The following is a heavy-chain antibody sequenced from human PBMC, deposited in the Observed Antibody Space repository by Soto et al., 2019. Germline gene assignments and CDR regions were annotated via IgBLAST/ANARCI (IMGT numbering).Heavy chain of an antibody. CDR3: ARGNQELDY. CDR1: GYTFTSYV. D-gene: IGHD1-1*01. J-gene: IGHJ4*02. CDR2: INTGNDNT. V-gene: IGHV1-3*04. Sequence: ASVKVSCKTSGYTFTSYVINWVRQAPGQMLEWMGWINTGNDNTIYSQKFQGRVTITRDTSASTAYLELSSLKSEDTAVYYCARGNQELDYWGQGALVTVSS.